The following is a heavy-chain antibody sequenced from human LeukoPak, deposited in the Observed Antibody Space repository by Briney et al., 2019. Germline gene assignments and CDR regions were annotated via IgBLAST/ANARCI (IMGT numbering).Heavy chain of an antibody. CDR1: GGSISSTTYY. J-gene: IGHJ5*02. Sequence: SETLSLTCTVSGGSISSTTYYWGWIRQPPGKGLEWIGTIYYSGSSYYNPSLKSRVTISVDTSKNQFSLRLSSVTAADTAVYYCAREAAARTLNWFDPWGQGTLVTVSS. CDR3: AREAAARTLNWFDP. CDR2: IYYSGSS. D-gene: IGHD6-6*01. V-gene: IGHV4-39*07.